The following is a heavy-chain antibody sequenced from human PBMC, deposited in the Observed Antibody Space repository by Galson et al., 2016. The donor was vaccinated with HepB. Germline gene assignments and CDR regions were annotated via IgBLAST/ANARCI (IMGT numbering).Heavy chain of an antibody. D-gene: IGHD1-1*01. CDR1: GYTFSNYW. CDR2: IDPSDSYT. V-gene: IGHV5-10-1*01. J-gene: IGHJ6*02. Sequence: QSGAEVKKPGESLRISCKGSGYTFSNYWINWVRQKPGEGLELIGKIDPSDSYTSYSPSFQGRVFISADKSINTAYLQWSSLEASDTAIYYCAGDGIQRGRRSDQSYYGLDVWGQGTTVTVSS. CDR3: AGDGIQRGRRSDQSYYGLDV.